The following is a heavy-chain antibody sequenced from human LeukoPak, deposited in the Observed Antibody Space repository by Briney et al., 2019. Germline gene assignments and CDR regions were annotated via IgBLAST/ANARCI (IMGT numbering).Heavy chain of an antibody. D-gene: IGHD3-10*01. CDR3: ARDTYGSGKRPRGRLNWFDP. CDR1: GGTFSSYA. CDR2: IIPIFGTA. J-gene: IGHJ5*02. V-gene: IGHV1-69*06. Sequence: SVKVSCKASGGTFSSYAISWVRQAPGQGLEWMGGIIPIFGTANYAQKFQGRVTITADKSTSTAYMELSSLRSEDTAVYYCARDTYGSGKRPRGRLNWFDPWGQGTLVTVSS.